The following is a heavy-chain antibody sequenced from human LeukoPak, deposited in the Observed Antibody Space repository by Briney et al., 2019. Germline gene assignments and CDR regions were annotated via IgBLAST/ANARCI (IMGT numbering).Heavy chain of an antibody. D-gene: IGHD6-13*01. J-gene: IGHJ6*02. CDR2: IIPILGIA. CDR1: GGTFSSYA. Sequence: SVKVSCKASGGTFSSYAISWVRQAPGQGLEWMGRIIPILGIANYAQKFQGRVTITADKSTSTAYMELSSLRSEDTAVYYCARDREKQQPRLRTSYGMDVWGQGTTVTVSS. CDR3: ARDREKQQPRLRTSYGMDV. V-gene: IGHV1-69*04.